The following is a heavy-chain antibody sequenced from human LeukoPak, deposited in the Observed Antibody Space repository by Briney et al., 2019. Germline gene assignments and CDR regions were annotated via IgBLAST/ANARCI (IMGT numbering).Heavy chain of an antibody. CDR3: ARGDLSRWELLPIFDY. CDR1: GYTFTSYA. D-gene: IGHD1-26*01. CDR2: TNGGNGNT. V-gene: IGHV1-3*02. J-gene: IGHJ4*02. Sequence: ASVKVSCKASGYTFTSYAMLWVRQAPGQRLEWMGWTNGGNGNTKYSQEFQGRVTITRDTSASTAYMELSSLRFDDMAVYYCARGDLSRWELLPIFDYWGQGTLVTVSS.